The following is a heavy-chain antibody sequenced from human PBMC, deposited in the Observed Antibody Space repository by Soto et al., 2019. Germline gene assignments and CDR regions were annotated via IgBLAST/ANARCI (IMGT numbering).Heavy chain of an antibody. CDR1: GFSFSNYA. D-gene: IGHD2-8*01. Sequence: GGSLRLSCAASGFSFSNYAMNWVRQAPGKGLEWVSAISGSGGSTYYADSVKGRFTISRDNSKNTLYLQMNSLRAEDTAVYYCAKDLSVLMVYAIPDYWGQGTLVTVSS. J-gene: IGHJ4*02. V-gene: IGHV3-23*01. CDR3: AKDLSVLMVYAIPDY. CDR2: ISGSGGST.